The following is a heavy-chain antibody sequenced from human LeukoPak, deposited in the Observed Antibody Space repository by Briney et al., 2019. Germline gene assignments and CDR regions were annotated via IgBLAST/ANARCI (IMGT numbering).Heavy chain of an antibody. D-gene: IGHD5-12*01. CDR3: SSTPYPHQTSGIGFDY. V-gene: IGHV3-49*04. CDR1: GFSFGDYA. Sequence: SGRSLRLSCAASGFSFGDYAMSWVRQAPGKGLEWVAFIRTKLSGGTAEYAASVKGRFTISREESKSTAYLQMNSLKSEDTAVYYCSSTPYPHQTSGIGFDYWGQGTLVTVSS. J-gene: IGHJ4*02. CDR2: IRTKLSGGTA.